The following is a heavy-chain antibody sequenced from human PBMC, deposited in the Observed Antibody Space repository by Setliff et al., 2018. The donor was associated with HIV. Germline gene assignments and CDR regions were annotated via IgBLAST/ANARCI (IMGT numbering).Heavy chain of an antibody. CDR2: VTVNGAT. V-gene: IGHV4-61*02. CDR1: GDSMTSGSYY. Sequence: SETLSLTCTVSGDSMTSGSYYWTWIRQPAGKRLEWIGRVTVNGATEYNPSLQSRVTISVDTSENQFSLKLSSVTAADTAVYYCARSFGNGNSRLGNWGQGTLVTVSS. J-gene: IGHJ4*02. D-gene: IGHD2-8*01. CDR3: ARSFGNGNSRLGN.